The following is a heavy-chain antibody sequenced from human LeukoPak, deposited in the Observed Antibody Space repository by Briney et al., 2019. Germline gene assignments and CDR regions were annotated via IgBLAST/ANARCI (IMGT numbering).Heavy chain of an antibody. CDR2: IIPIFGTA. J-gene: IGHJ6*03. V-gene: IGHV1-69*05. Sequence: ASVKVSCKASGGTFSSYAISWVQQAPGQGLEWMGGIIPIFGTANYAQKFQGRVTITTDESTSTAYMELSSLRSEDTAVYYCAGRPIRSNYYYMDVWGKGTTVTVSS. CDR3: AGRPIRSNYYYMDV. CDR1: GGTFSSYA. D-gene: IGHD2/OR15-2a*01.